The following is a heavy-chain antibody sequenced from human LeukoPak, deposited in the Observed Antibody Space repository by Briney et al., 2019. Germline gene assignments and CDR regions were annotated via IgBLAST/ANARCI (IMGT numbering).Heavy chain of an antibody. J-gene: IGHJ4*02. D-gene: IGHD5-12*01. CDR2: IYHSGST. CDR1: GGSISSSNW. CDR3: GYSGYDHLLYYFDY. V-gene: IGHV4-4*02. Sequence: PSETLSLTCAVSGGSISSSNWWSWVRQPPGKGLEWIGEIYHSGSTNYNPSLKSRVTISVDKSKNQFSLKLSSVTAADTAVYYCGYSGYDHLLYYFDYWGQGTLVTVSS.